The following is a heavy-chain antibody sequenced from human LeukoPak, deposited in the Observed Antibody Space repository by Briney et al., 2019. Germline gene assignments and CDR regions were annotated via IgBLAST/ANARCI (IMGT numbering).Heavy chain of an antibody. CDR2: IYYSGST. CDR1: GGSISSSSYY. Sequence: SETLSLTCTVSGGSISSSSYYWGWIRQTPGKGLEWIGSIYYSGSTYYNPSLKSRVTICVDTSKNQFSLKLRYVNAADTAVYYCARRRVGYDFDIWRQGTMVSVCS. V-gene: IGHV4-39*01. J-gene: IGHJ3*02. D-gene: IGHD3-10*01. CDR3: ARRRVGYDFDI.